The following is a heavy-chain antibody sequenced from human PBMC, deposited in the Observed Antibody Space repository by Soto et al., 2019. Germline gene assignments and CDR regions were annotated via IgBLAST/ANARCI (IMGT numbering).Heavy chain of an antibody. D-gene: IGHD3-22*01. J-gene: IGHJ5*02. V-gene: IGHV5-51*01. Sequence: PGESLKISCKASGYGLSTHWIGWVRQMPGKGLEWMGILFPSDSDTRYSPSFQGQVTISADKSISTAYRQWSSLTASDTAMYYCASNYYDSSGYPHWFDPWGQGTLVTVSS. CDR1: GYGLSTHW. CDR3: ASNYYDSSGYPHWFDP. CDR2: LFPSDSDT.